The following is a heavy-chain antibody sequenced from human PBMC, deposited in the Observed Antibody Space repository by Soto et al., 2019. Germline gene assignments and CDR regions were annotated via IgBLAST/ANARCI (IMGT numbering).Heavy chain of an antibody. D-gene: IGHD2-21*02. CDR1: GGSISSYY. Sequence: QVQLQESGPGLVKPSETLSLTCTVSGGSISSYYWSWIRQPPGKGLEWIGYIYYSGSTNYNPSLNSRLTISVDTSKNQFSLKLSSVTAADTAVYYCVGGDSLDYWGQGTLVTVSS. J-gene: IGHJ4*02. CDR2: IYYSGST. V-gene: IGHV4-59*01. CDR3: VGGDSLDY.